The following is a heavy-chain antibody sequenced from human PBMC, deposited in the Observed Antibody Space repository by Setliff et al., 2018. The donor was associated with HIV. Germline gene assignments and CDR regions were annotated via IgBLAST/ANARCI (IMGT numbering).Heavy chain of an antibody. CDR1: GYTFTNYD. CDR3: ARVPYRSAWFSGGHDAFDV. D-gene: IGHD6-19*01. V-gene: IGHV1-18*01. Sequence: ASVKVSCKASGYTFTNYDINWVRQAPGQGLEWMGWISGYNGNTKYVQKLQGRVTMTTDTSTSTVYMELRSLRSDDTAVYYCARVPYRSAWFSGGHDAFDVWGQGTMVTVSS. J-gene: IGHJ3*01. CDR2: ISGYNGNT.